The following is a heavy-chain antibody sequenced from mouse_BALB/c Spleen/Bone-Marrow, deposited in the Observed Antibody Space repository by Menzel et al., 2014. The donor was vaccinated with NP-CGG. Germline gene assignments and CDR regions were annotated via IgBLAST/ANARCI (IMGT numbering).Heavy chain of an antibody. V-gene: IGHV5-9-3*01. Sequence: DVKLVESGGGLVSPGGSPKLSCAASGFTFSNYAMSWVRQTPEKRLEWVATVSSGGSFTYYPDSVKGRFTISRDSAKNTLYLQMSSLRSEDTAMYYCARHGDNYVFDYWGQGTTLTVSS. CDR1: GFTFSNYA. D-gene: IGHD1-3*01. CDR2: VSSGGSFT. J-gene: IGHJ2*01. CDR3: ARHGDNYVFDY.